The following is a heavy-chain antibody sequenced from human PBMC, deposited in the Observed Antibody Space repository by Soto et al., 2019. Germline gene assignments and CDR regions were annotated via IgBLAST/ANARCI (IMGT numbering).Heavy chain of an antibody. CDR2: TSYDGSDK. CDR3: ARWGTTGGLDV. D-gene: IGHD3-16*01. J-gene: IGHJ1*01. V-gene: IGHV3-30*19. Sequence: QVQLVESGGGVVQPGTSLRVSCVGSGFTFRSYVMHWVRQAPGKGLEWVALTSYDGSDKYYDDSVRGRFTISRDNSRNTVDLQMDSRRLEETALYYCARWGTTGGLDVWGQGTLVSVS. CDR1: GFTFRSYV.